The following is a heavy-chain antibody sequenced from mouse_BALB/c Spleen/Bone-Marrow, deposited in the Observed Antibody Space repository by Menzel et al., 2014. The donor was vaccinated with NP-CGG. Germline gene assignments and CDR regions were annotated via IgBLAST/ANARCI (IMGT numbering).Heavy chain of an antibody. CDR3: ARDYDYVSWFAY. J-gene: IGHJ3*01. V-gene: IGHV2-9*02. CDR2: ICADGST. D-gene: IGHD2-4*01. Sequence: VKVVESGPGLVSPSQSLSITCTVSGFSLTSYGVHWVRQPPGKGLEWLGVICADGSTNYNSALMSRLSISKDNSKSQVFLKMNSLQTDDTAMYYCARDYDYVSWFAYWGQGTLVTVSA. CDR1: GFSLTSYG.